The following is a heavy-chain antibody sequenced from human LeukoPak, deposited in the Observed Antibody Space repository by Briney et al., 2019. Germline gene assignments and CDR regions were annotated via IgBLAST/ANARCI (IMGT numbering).Heavy chain of an antibody. CDR1: GFSLSGYA. CDR2: ISGSGSHT. J-gene: IGHJ4*02. Sequence: GGSLRLSSAASGFSLSGYAISSVRQAPGKGLEWVSSISGSGSHTYHADSVKGRFTISRDNSKNTLYLQMNSLRAEDTGVYYCAKDISGYYRPFDYWGQGTLVTVSS. D-gene: IGHD3-22*01. V-gene: IGHV3-23*01. CDR3: AKDISGYYRPFDY.